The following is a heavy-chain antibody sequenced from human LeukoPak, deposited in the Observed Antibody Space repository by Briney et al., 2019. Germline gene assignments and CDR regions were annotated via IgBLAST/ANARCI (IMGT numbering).Heavy chain of an antibody. V-gene: IGHV3-53*01. CDR2: IYSGGST. J-gene: IGHJ4*02. CDR3: ARVLWFGGFFFDY. D-gene: IGHD3-10*01. Sequence: AGGSLRLSCAASGFTVSSNYMSWVRQAPGKGLEWVSVIYSGGSTYYADSVKGRFTISRDNSKNTLDLQMNSLRAEDTVVYYCARVLWFGGFFFDYWGQGTLVTVSS. CDR1: GFTVSSNY.